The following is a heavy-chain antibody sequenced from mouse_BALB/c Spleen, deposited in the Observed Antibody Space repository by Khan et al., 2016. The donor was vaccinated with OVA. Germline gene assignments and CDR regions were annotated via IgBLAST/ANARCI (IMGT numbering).Heavy chain of an antibody. CDR2: INTYTGEP. V-gene: IGHV9-3-1*01. D-gene: IGHD2-10*01. J-gene: IGHJ4*01. Sequence: LVQYGPELKKPGETVKISCKASGYTFTNYGMNWVKQAPGKGLKWMGWINTYTGEPTYADDFKGRFAFSLETSASTAYLQINNLKNEDTATYFCARPPYFSYVMVYWGQGTSVTVSS. CDR1: GYTFTNYG. CDR3: ARPPYFSYVMVY.